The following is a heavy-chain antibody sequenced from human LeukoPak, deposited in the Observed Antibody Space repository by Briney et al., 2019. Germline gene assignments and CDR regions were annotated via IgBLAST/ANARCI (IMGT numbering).Heavy chain of an antibody. D-gene: IGHD3-22*01. CDR1: GGSISSYY. V-gene: IGHV4-59*12. CDR2: IYYSGST. J-gene: IGHJ4*02. Sequence: PSETLSLTCTVSGGSISSYYWSWIRQPPGKGLEWIGYIYYSGSTYYNPSLKSRVTISVDTSKNQFSLKLSSVTAADTAVYYCAGGSTRRYYYDSSGLYWGQGTLVTVSS. CDR3: AGGSTRRYYYDSSGLY.